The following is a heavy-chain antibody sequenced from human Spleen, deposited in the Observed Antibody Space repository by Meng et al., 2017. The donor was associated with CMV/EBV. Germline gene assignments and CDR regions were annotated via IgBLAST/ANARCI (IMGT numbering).Heavy chain of an antibody. CDR2: ISSSSSYI. Sequence: GGSLRLSCAASGFTFSSCSMNWVRQAPGKGLEWVSSISSSSSYISYADSVKGRFTISRDNAKNSLYLQMISLRAEDTAVYYCARGRVAATYYFDYWGQGTLVTVSS. D-gene: IGHD1-26*01. J-gene: IGHJ4*02. CDR3: ARGRVAATYYFDY. V-gene: IGHV3-21*01. CDR1: GFTFSSCS.